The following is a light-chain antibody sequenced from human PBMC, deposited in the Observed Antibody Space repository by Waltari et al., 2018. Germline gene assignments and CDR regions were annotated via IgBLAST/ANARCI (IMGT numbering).Light chain of an antibody. J-gene: IGLJ1*01. CDR2: EVS. Sequence: QSALTQPPSASGSPGQSVTISCTGTSRDVGYYNYVPWYQQHPGKAPKLMIFEVSKRSPGVPRRFSGSKSANTASLTGSGLQAEDEADYYCSSYAGNNFYVFGTGTTVTVL. V-gene: IGLV2-8*01. CDR3: SSYAGNNFYV. CDR1: SRDVGYYNY.